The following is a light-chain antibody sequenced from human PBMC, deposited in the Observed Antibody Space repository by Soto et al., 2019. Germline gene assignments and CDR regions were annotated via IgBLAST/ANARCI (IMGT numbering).Light chain of an antibody. CDR3: QEYGSSPLYA. CDR2: ATS. J-gene: IGKJ2*01. V-gene: IGKV3-20*01. Sequence: EIVLTQSPGTLSLSPGERATLSCRASQSVSSTYLAWYQQKPGQAPRLLIFATSSRATGIPDRFSGSGSGTDFTLTISRLEPEDFAVYYCQEYGSSPLYAFGQGTKLEFK. CDR1: QSVSSTY.